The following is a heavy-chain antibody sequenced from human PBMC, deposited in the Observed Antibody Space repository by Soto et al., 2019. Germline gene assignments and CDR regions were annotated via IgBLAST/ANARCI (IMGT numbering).Heavy chain of an antibody. CDR1: GYTFTSYG. CDR2: ISAYNGNT. J-gene: IGHJ6*02. V-gene: IGHV1-18*01. Sequence: ASVKVSCKASGYTFTSYGISWVRQAPGQGLEWMGWISAYNGNTNYAQKLQGRVTMTTDTSTSTAYMELRSLRSDDTAVYYCAKNDMVREVFYSSSGMDVWAKGPRSPSP. D-gene: IGHD3-10*01. CDR3: AKNDMVREVFYSSSGMDV.